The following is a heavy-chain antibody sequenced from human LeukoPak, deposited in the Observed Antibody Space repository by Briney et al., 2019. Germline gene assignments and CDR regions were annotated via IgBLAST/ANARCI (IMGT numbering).Heavy chain of an antibody. Sequence: PSETLSLTCSVSGSSISTSSYFWGWIRQPPGKGLEWIGTMYYSGSTHYNPSLKSRVTISVDTSKNQFSLKLSSVTVADTAVYYCARICSSTSCSNDYWGQGTLVTVSS. J-gene: IGHJ4*02. CDR3: ARICSSTSCSNDY. V-gene: IGHV4-39*01. CDR1: GSSISTSSYF. D-gene: IGHD2-2*01. CDR2: MYYSGST.